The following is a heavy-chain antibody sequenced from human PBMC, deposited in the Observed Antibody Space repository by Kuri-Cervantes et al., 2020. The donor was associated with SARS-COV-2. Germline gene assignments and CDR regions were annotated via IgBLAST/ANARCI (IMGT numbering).Heavy chain of an antibody. CDR2: ISAYNGNT. J-gene: IGHJ6*02. D-gene: IGHD3-10*01. CDR1: GYTFTSYG. Sequence: ASVKVSCKASGYTFTSYGISWVRQAPGQGLEWMGWISAYNGNTNYAQKLQGRVTMTTDTSTSTAYMELRSLRSDDTAVYCCARDSIVRGVIKYYYYGMDVWGQGTTVTVSS. CDR3: ARDSIVRGVIKYYYYGMDV. V-gene: IGHV1-18*01.